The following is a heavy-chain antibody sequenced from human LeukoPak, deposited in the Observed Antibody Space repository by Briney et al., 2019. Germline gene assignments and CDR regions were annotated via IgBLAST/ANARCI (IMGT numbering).Heavy chain of an antibody. J-gene: IGHJ5*02. CDR1: GGSISSGNYY. Sequence: PSETLSLTCTVSGGSISSGNYYWSWIRQHPGKGLEWIGYIHYNGSTHYNPSLKSRVTMSLDTSENQFSLKLISVTAADTAVYYCTRVLLRGVINWFDPWGQGTLVTVSS. D-gene: IGHD3-10*01. CDR2: IHYNGST. V-gene: IGHV4-31*03. CDR3: TRVLLRGVINWFDP.